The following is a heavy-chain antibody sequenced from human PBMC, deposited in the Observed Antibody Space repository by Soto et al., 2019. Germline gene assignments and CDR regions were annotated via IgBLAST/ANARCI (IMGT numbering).Heavy chain of an antibody. CDR3: AREWAKGGMDV. J-gene: IGHJ6*02. V-gene: IGHV1-2*02. Sequence: GPSVTVSCPASGYTFTGYYMHWVRQAPGQGLEWMGWINPNSGGTNYAQKFQGRVTMTRDTSISTAYMELSRLRSDDTAVYYWAREWAKGGMDVWGQGTTVTVSS. CDR2: INPNSGGT. CDR1: GYTFTGYY.